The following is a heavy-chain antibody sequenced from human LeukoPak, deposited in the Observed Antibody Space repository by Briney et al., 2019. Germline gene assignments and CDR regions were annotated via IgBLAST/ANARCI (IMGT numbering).Heavy chain of an antibody. CDR1: GFTFNSYA. J-gene: IGHJ4*02. D-gene: IGHD2-21*01. CDR2: ISDNGNNI. CDR3: AEGRGANYSSSHY. V-gene: IGHV3-23*01. Sequence: VPPRGSLTLSWAAAGFTFNSYAMRWVRQAPGKGLEWVSCISDNGNNIYYADVVQRRFTISRDNSKNTLYLQMPSLTVEDTAVYHCAEGRGANYSSSHYWGQGTLVTVSS.